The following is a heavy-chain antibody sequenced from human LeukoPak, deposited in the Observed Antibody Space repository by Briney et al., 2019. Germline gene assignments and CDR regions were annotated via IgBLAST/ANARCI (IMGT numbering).Heavy chain of an antibody. CDR3: ARALVVPAAFDY. V-gene: IGHV4-61*02. CDR1: GGSISSGSYY. Sequence: SETLSLTCTVSGGSISSGSYYWSWLRQPAGKGLEWIGRIYTSGSTNYNPSLTSRVTISVDTSKNQFSLNLSSVTAADTAVYYCARALVVPAAFDYWGQGTLVTVSS. D-gene: IGHD2-2*01. J-gene: IGHJ4*02. CDR2: IYTSGST.